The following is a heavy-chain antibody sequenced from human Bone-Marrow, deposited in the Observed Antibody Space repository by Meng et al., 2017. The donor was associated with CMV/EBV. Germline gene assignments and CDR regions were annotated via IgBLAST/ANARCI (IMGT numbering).Heavy chain of an antibody. CDR2: IRYDGSNK. Sequence: GESLKISCAASGFTFSSYGMHWVRQAPGKGLEWVAFIRYDGSNKYYADSVKGRFTISRDNSKNTLYLQMNSLRAEDTAVYYCALLGGVRGYSYQGGWYFDLWGRGTLVTVSS. V-gene: IGHV3-30*02. J-gene: IGHJ2*01. CDR3: ALLGGVRGYSYQGGWYFDL. CDR1: GFTFSSYG. D-gene: IGHD5-18*01.